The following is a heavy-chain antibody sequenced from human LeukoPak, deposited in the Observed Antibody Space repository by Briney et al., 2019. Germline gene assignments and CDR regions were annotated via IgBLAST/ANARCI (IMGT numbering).Heavy chain of an antibody. V-gene: IGHV3-30*02. CDR3: AKATPYSSSWYVLFY. CDR2: IRYDGSNK. J-gene: IGHJ4*02. Sequence: GGSLRLSCAASGFTFSSYGMHWVRQAPGKGLEWVAFIRYDGSNKYYADSVKGRFTISRDNSKNTLYLQMNSLRAEDTAVYYCAKATPYSSSWYVLFYWGQGTLVTVSS. D-gene: IGHD6-13*01. CDR1: GFTFSSYG.